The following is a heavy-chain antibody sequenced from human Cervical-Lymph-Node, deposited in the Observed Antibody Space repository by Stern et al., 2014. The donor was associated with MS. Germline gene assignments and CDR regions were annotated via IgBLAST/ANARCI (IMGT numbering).Heavy chain of an antibody. V-gene: IGHV1-2*02. CDR1: GYTFTAYF. J-gene: IGHJ4*02. CDR2: ISPKTGSA. Sequence: QVQLVQSGAEVERPGASVKVSWKASGYTFTAYFLHWVRQAPGQGLEWMGWISPKTGSATYAQKFQDRVTMTRDTSINTGYMEVSSLRSDDTAVYYCARDRGSYSDYWGQGTLVAVSS. CDR3: ARDRGSYSDY. D-gene: IGHD1-26*01.